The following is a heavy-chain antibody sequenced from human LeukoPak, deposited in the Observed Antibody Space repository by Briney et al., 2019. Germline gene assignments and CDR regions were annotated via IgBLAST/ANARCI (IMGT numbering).Heavy chain of an antibody. V-gene: IGHV4-59*08. CDR3: ARLVDTSMAG. Sequence: SETLSLTCTDSGGSISSYYWSWIRQPPGKGLEWIGYIYYSGSTNYNPSLKSRVTISVHTSKNQFSLKLSSVTAADTAVYYCARLVDTSMAGWGQGTLVTVSS. CDR2: IYYSGST. CDR1: GGSISSYY. J-gene: IGHJ4*02. D-gene: IGHD5-18*01.